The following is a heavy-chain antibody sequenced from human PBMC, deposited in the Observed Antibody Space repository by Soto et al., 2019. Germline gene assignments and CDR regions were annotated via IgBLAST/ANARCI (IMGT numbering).Heavy chain of an antibody. D-gene: IGHD4-17*01. CDR2: IYYSGST. CDR3: ARDRDYGDRFYGGGMDV. J-gene: IGHJ6*02. CDR1: GGSISSGGYY. Sequence: QVQLQESGPGLVKPSQTLSLTCTVSGGSISSGGYYWSWIRQHPGKGLEWIGYIYYSGSTYYNPSLKSRVTLSVDTSKNQFSLKLSSVTAADTAVYYCARDRDYGDRFYGGGMDVWGQGTTVTVSS. V-gene: IGHV4-31*03.